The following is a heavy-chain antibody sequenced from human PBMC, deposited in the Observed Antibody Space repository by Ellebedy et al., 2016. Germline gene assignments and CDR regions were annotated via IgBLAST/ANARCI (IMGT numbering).Heavy chain of an antibody. Sequence: GSLRLSCSVSGAPITFYYWNWIRQPPGKGLEWIGYVYYSGTSDYNPSLRGRVSMSVDASKSRFSLNLTSVTAADTAVYYCAKWFEDFSAFDIWGQGVPVTVSS. CDR3: AKWFEDFSAFDI. D-gene: IGHD3-10*01. V-gene: IGHV4-59*01. CDR1: GAPITFYY. J-gene: IGHJ3*02. CDR2: VYYSGTS.